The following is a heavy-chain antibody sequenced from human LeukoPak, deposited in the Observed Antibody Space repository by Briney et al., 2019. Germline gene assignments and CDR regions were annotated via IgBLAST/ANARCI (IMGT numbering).Heavy chain of an antibody. CDR1: GFTFSSYA. J-gene: IGHJ6*03. V-gene: IGHV3-23*01. Sequence: PGGSLRLSCAASGFTFSSYAMSWVRQAPGKGLEWVSAISGSGGSTYYADSVKGRFTISRDNSKNTLYLQMNSLRAEDTAVYYCAKDFPENHYYYYYMDVWGKGTTVTVSS. CDR2: ISGSGGST. CDR3: AKDFPENHYYYYYMDV.